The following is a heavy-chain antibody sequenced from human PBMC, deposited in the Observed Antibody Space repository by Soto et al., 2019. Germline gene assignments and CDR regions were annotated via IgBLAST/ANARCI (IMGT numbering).Heavy chain of an antibody. V-gene: IGHV3-21*04. CDR2: ISISSSDR. D-gene: IGHD1-7*01. CDR1: GFTLRAYT. Sequence: GGSLRLSCAASGFTLRAYTMNWVRQAPGKGLEWVSSISISSSDRYYADSVRGRFTISRDNAKNALYLHMDSLRAEDTAVYYCAKDRNYPRDQFHYWGQGTLVTVSS. J-gene: IGHJ4*02. CDR3: AKDRNYPRDQFHY.